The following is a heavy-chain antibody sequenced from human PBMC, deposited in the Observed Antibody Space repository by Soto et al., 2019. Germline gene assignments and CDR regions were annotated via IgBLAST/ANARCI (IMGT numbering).Heavy chain of an antibody. J-gene: IGHJ3*02. CDR3: TTEEAAAPAFDI. Sequence: EVQLVESGGGLVKPGGSLRLSCAAAGFTFSNAWMDWVRQAPGKRLQWVGRIKSKTDGGTRDYAAPVKGRFTISRDDSKNTLYLQMNSLKTEDTAVYYCTTEEAAAPAFDIWGQGTMVTVSS. CDR1: GFTFSNAW. D-gene: IGHD6-13*01. CDR2: IKSKTDGGTR. V-gene: IGHV3-15*07.